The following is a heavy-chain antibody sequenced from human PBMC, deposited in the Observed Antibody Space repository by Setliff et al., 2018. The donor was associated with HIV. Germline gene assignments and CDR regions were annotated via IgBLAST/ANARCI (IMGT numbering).Heavy chain of an antibody. D-gene: IGHD6-19*01. J-gene: IGHJ6*03. CDR1: GGSFSGYY. CDR3: ARVPGYSSGTSYMDV. Sequence: PSETLSLTCAVYGGSFSGYYWSWIRQTPGKGLAWLGEINHSGITKYNPSLKRRVTISVDTSKSQFSRKLRSVTAADTAVYYCARVPGYSSGTSYMDVWGKGTTVTVSS. V-gene: IGHV4-34*01. CDR2: INHSGIT.